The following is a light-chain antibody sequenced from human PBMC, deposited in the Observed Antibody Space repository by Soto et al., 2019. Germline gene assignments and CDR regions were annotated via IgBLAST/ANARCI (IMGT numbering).Light chain of an antibody. Sequence: QSALTHPPSASWSPGQSVTISCTGTSSDVGGYNYVSWYQQHPGKAPKLMIYEVSKRPSGVPDRFSGSKSGNTASLTVSGLQAEDEADYYCSSYAGSNKSVFGTGTKVTVL. J-gene: IGLJ1*01. CDR3: SSYAGSNKSV. CDR2: EVS. V-gene: IGLV2-8*01. CDR1: SSDVGGYNY.